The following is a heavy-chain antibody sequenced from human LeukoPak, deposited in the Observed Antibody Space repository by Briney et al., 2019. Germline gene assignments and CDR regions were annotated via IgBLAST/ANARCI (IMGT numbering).Heavy chain of an antibody. V-gene: IGHV4-39*07. CDR1: GVSVSSGSNY. CDR2: IYSSGST. Sequence: SETLSLTCSVSGVSVSSGSNYWGWIRQPPGKTLEWIGSIYSSGSTYYNPSLKSRVLILIDTAKNHFSLNLSSVTAADTAVYYCTRSDGYGLVGIWGQGTMVTVSS. D-gene: IGHD3-10*01. CDR3: TRSDGYGLVGI. J-gene: IGHJ3*02.